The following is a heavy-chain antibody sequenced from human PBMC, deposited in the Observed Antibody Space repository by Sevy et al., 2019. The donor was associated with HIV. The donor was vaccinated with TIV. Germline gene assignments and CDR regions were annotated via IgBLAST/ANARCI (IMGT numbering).Heavy chain of an antibody. CDR1: GFTFSSYA. CDR2: ISYDGSNK. D-gene: IGHD2-2*01. V-gene: IGHV3-30-3*01. CDR3: ASASLNQDIVVVPAATFYGMDV. J-gene: IGHJ6*02. Sequence: GGSLRLSCAASGFTFSSYAMQWVRQAPGKGLEWVAVISYDGSNKYYADSVKGRFTISRDNSKNTLYLQMNSLRAEDTAVYYCASASLNQDIVVVPAATFYGMDVWGQGTTVTVSS.